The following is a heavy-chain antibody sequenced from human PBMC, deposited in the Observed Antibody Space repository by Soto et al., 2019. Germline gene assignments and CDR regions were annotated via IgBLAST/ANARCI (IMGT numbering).Heavy chain of an antibody. CDR2: ISGSGGST. Sequence: EVQLLESGGGLVQPGGSLRLSCAASGFTFSSYAMSWVRQAPGKGLEWVSAISGSGGSTYYADSVKGRFTISRDNSKNMRYLRMNSLSAEDTAVYYCAKDGTSTIFGVVPSYWGQGTLVTVSS. CDR1: GFTFSSYA. D-gene: IGHD3-3*01. CDR3: AKDGTSTIFGVVPSY. J-gene: IGHJ4*02. V-gene: IGHV3-23*01.